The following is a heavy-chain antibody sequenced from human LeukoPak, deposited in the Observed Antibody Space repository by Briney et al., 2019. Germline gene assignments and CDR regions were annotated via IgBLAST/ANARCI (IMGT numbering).Heavy chain of an antibody. V-gene: IGHV4-4*07. CDR1: GGSISSYY. CDR3: ARTLRGVTLDY. Sequence: PSETLSLTCTVSGGSISSYYWSWIRQPAGKGLEWIGRIYTSGSTNYNPSLKSRVTISVGKSKNQFSLKLSSVTAADTAVYYCARTLRGVTLDYWGQGTLVTVSS. CDR2: IYTSGST. J-gene: IGHJ4*02. D-gene: IGHD3-10*01.